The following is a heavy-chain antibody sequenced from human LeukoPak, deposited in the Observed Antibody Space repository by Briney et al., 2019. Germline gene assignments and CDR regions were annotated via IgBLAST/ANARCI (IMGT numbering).Heavy chain of an antibody. CDR2: ISAYNGNT. Sequence: ASVKVSCKASGYTFTSYGISWVRQAPGQGLEWMGWISAYNGNTNYAQKLQGRVTMTTDTSTSTAYMELRSLRSDDTAVYYCARDNPGLLEWLLSRHYGMDVWGQGTTVTVSS. J-gene: IGHJ6*02. V-gene: IGHV1-18*01. D-gene: IGHD3-3*01. CDR3: ARDNPGLLEWLLSRHYGMDV. CDR1: GYTFTSYG.